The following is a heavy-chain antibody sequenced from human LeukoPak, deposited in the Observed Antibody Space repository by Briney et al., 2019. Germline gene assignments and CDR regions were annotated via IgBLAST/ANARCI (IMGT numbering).Heavy chain of an antibody. CDR3: TRDPPGGGSYPSDY. V-gene: IGHV4-4*07. J-gene: IGHJ4*02. CDR1: GASIRSYY. D-gene: IGHD1-26*01. CDR2: IYNNGNT. Sequence: KPSETLSLTCTVSGASIRSYYWSWIRQPAGKGLEWIGRIYNNGNTNYNPSLKSRVTMSLDTSRNQFSLNLNSVTAADTAAYYCTRDPPGGGSYPSDYRGQGTLVTVSS.